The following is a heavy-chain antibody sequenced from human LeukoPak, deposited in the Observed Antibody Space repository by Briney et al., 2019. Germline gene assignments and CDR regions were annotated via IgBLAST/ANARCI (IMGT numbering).Heavy chain of an antibody. J-gene: IGHJ4*02. Sequence: PGGSLRLSCAASGFIFSSYAMSWVRQAPGKGLEWVSATSSSGGSTYYADSVKGRFTISGDNSKSTLSLQMNSLRAEDTAVYYCAKKGGDPLRSFDYWGQGTLVTVSS. CDR3: AKKGGDPLRSFDY. D-gene: IGHD2-21*02. CDR1: GFIFSSYA. V-gene: IGHV3-23*01. CDR2: TSSSGGST.